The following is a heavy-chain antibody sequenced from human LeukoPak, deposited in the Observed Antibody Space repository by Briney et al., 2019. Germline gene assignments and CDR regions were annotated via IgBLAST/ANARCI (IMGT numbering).Heavy chain of an antibody. D-gene: IGHD3-10*01. CDR1: GGTFSSYA. Sequence: ASVKVSCKASGGTFSSYAISWVRQAPGQGLEWMGGIIPIFGTANYAQKFQGRVTITADKSTSTAYVELSSLRSEDTAVYYCARVAPYYGSGSYYNLLFDYWGQGTLVTVSS. CDR3: ARVAPYYGSGSYYNLLFDY. V-gene: IGHV1-69*06. J-gene: IGHJ4*02. CDR2: IIPIFGTA.